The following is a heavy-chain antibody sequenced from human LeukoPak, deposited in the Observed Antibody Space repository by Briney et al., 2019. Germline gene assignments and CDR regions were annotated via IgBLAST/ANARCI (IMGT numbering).Heavy chain of an antibody. D-gene: IGHD2-2*01. V-gene: IGHV1-24*01. CDR3: ATGPPVPLGYCSSTSCINWFDP. CDR2: VDPEDGET. CDR1: GYTLTELS. Sequence: ASVKVSCKVSGYTLTELSMLWVRQAPGKGLEWMGGVDPEDGETIYAQKFQGRVTMTEDTSTDTAYMELSSLRSEDTAVYYCATGPPVPLGYCSSTSCINWFDPWGQGTLVTVSS. J-gene: IGHJ5*02.